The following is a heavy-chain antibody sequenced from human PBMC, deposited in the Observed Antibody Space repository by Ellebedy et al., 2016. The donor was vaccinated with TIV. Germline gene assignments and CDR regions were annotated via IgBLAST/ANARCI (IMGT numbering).Heavy chain of an antibody. CDR2: FGVSGDTT. J-gene: IGHJ4*02. CDR1: GFTFSPYA. CDR3: ARGRPGTYIHHAFDN. V-gene: IGHV3-23*01. Sequence: GESLKISCAASGFTFSPYAMAWVRQAPGKGLEWVSGFGVSGDTTYYTDSVKGRFTISRDNSKQTLYLQMSSLRTEDTAIYYCARGRPGTYIHHAFDNWGQGTLVTVSS. D-gene: IGHD1-14*01.